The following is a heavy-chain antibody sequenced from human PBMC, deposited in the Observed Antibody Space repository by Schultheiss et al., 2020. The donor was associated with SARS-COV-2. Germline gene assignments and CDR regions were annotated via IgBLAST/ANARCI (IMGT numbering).Heavy chain of an antibody. CDR2: ISWNSGSI. V-gene: IGHV3-9*01. J-gene: IGHJ3*02. CDR1: GFTFDDYA. D-gene: IGHD3-22*01. CDR3: AKNLHPYYYDSSGYNDAFDI. Sequence: GGSLRLSCAASGFTFDDYAMHWVRQAPGKGLEWVSGISWNSGSIGYADSVKGRFTISRDNAKNSLYLQMNSLRAEDTALYYCAKNLHPYYYDSSGYNDAFDIWGQGTMVTVSS.